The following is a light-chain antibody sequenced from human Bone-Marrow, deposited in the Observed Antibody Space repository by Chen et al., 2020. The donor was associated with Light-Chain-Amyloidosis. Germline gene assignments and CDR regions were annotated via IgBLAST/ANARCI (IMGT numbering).Light chain of an antibody. CDR2: EVN. Sequence: QSSLTQPASVSGSPGPSITISCPGTSSDIGAYNFVSWYQQHPGKAPKLIIYEVNNRPSEVSARFSGSKSGNTASLTIFGLQAEDEADYYCGSHTSSISWVFGGGTKVTVL. J-gene: IGLJ3*02. CDR1: SSDIGAYNF. CDR3: GSHTSSISWV. V-gene: IGLV2-14*01.